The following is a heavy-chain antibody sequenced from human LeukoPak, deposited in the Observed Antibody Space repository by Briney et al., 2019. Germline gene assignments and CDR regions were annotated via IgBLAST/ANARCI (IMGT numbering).Heavy chain of an antibody. V-gene: IGHV3-23*01. CDR2: ISGSGGST. CDR3: AKLTPGGNSEGFDY. D-gene: IGHD4-23*01. Sequence: GGSLRLSCAASAFTFSSYAMSWVRQAPGKGLEWVSAISGSGGSTYYADSVKGRFTISRDNSKNTLYLQMNSLRAEGTAVYYCAKLTPGGNSEGFDYWGQGTLVTVSS. CDR1: AFTFSSYA. J-gene: IGHJ4*02.